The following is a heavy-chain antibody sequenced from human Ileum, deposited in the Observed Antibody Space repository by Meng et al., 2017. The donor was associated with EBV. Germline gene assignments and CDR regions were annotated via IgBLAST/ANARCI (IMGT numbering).Heavy chain of an antibody. J-gene: IGHJ4*02. CDR3: VSAYDYGDYEAFAY. CDR1: GDSMASSNYY. Sequence: HLQLQESGPGLVXPSXTLSLXCSXSGDSMASSNYYWGWIRQSPGKALECIGTIFYRGNTFYNPSLKSRLTISVDTSKNEFSLNLRSVTAADTAVYYCVSAYDYGDYEAFAYWGLGSMVTVSS. CDR2: IFYRGNT. V-gene: IGHV4-39*07. D-gene: IGHD4-17*01.